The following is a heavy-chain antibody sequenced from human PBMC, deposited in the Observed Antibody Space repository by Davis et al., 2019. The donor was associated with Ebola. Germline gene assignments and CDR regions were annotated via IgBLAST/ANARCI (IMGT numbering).Heavy chain of an antibody. J-gene: IGHJ4*02. V-gene: IGHV3-73*01. CDR1: GFTFSDST. CDR3: MFTWNDGKNFN. D-gene: IGHD1-1*01. CDR2: IRNKANSYAT. Sequence: GESLKISCAASGFTFSDSTMHWVRQASGKGLEWVGRIRNKANSYATAYVASVKGRFTISRDDRKNTAYLQMSSLKTEDTAVYYCMFTWNDGKNFNWGQGTLVTVSS.